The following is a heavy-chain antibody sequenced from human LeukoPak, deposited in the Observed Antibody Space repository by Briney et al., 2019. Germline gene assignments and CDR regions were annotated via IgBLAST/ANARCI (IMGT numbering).Heavy chain of an antibody. V-gene: IGHV3-23*01. CDR2: ISGSGGST. Sequence: PGGSLRLSCAASGFTFSSYDMSWVRQAPGKGLEWVSAISGSGGSTYYADSVKGRFTISRDNSKNTLYLQMNSLRAEDTAVYYCAKAGAIMVYAKYYFDYWGQGTLVTVSS. CDR3: AKAGAIMVYAKYYFDY. CDR1: GFTFSSYD. J-gene: IGHJ4*02. D-gene: IGHD2-8*01.